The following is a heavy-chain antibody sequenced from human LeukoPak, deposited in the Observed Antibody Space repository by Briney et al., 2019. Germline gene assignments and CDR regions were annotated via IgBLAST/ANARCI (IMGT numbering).Heavy chain of an antibody. V-gene: IGHV3-23*01. J-gene: IGHJ4*02. CDR3: ASRQGLGWHYVN. D-gene: IGHD3-10*02. CDR2: ISDSGGST. CDR1: GFTFSNAW. Sequence: GGSLRLSCAASGFTFSNAWMSWVRQVPGKGLEWVSGISDSGGSTYYADSVKGRFTISRDNSKNTLYLQMNSLRAEDTAVYYCASRQGLGWHYVNWGQGTLVTVSS.